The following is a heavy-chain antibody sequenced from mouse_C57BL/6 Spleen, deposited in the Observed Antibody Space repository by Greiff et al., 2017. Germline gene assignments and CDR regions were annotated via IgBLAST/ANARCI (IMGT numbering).Heavy chain of an antibody. CDR3: AREVLEAYYYAMDY. J-gene: IGHJ4*01. D-gene: IGHD2-14*01. CDR2: IDPNSGGT. V-gene: IGHV1-72*01. Sequence: QVQLKQPGAELVKPGASVKLSCKASGYTFTSYWMHWVKQRPGRGLEWIGRIDPNSGGTKYNEKFKSKATLTVDKPSSTAYMQLSSLTSEDSAVYYCAREVLEAYYYAMDYWGQGTSVTVSS. CDR1: GYTFTSYW.